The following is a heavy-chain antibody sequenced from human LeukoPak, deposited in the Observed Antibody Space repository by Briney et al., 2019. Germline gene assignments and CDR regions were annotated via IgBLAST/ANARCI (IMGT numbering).Heavy chain of an antibody. CDR3: ARDIGLELKNWFDP. J-gene: IGHJ5*02. D-gene: IGHD1-7*01. CDR1: GGTFSSYA. Sequence: SVKVCCKASGGTFSSYAINWVRQAPGQGLEWMGGIIPIFDTTNYAQNFQGRVTITADKSTSTAYMELSSLRSEETAVYYCARDIGLELKNWFDPWGQGTLVTVSS. CDR2: IIPIFDTT. V-gene: IGHV1-69*06.